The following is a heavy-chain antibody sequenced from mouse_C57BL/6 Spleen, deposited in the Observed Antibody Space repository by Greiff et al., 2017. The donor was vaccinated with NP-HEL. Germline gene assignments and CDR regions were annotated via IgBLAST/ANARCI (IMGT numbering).Heavy chain of an antibody. V-gene: IGHV1-26*01. CDR3: ARYHYGSSYVGFAY. D-gene: IGHD1-1*01. Sequence: EVQLQQSGPELVKPGASVKISCKASGYTFTDYYMNWVKQSHGKSLEWIGDINPNNGGTSYNQKFKGKATLTVDKSSSTAYMELRSLTSEDSAVYYCARYHYGSSYVGFAYWGQGTLVTVSA. CDR1: GYTFTDYY. CDR2: INPNNGGT. J-gene: IGHJ3*01.